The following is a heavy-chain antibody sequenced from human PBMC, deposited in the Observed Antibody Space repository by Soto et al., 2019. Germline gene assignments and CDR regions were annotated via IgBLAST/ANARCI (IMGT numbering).Heavy chain of an antibody. CDR1: GFNISDYG. D-gene: IGHD2-15*01. J-gene: IGHJ6*02. V-gene: IGHV3-30*02. Sequence: QVQLVESGGGVVQPGGSLRLSCAVSGFNISDYGMHWVRQVPGKGLEWVALLRYGGNRKSYGDSVKGRFTLSRDKSKNTLYVQMDRLRAEDTAVYYCARDRIDFYAMDVWGQGTAVTVSS. CDR2: LRYGGNRK. CDR3: ARDRIDFYAMDV.